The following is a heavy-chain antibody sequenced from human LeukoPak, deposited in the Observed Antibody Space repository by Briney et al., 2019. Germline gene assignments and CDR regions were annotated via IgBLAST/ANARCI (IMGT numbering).Heavy chain of an antibody. Sequence: GGSLRLSCAASGFMFTGCWMTWVRQAPGRGLEWVANIKQDGSEKYYVDSVKGRFTISRVNAKNSLYLQMNSLRAEDTAVYYCARDSLPRYSSSWYYYYYYMDVWGKGTTVTVSS. CDR3: ARDSLPRYSSSWYYYYYYMDV. V-gene: IGHV3-7*01. CDR2: IKQDGSEK. J-gene: IGHJ6*03. CDR1: GFMFTGCW. D-gene: IGHD6-13*01.